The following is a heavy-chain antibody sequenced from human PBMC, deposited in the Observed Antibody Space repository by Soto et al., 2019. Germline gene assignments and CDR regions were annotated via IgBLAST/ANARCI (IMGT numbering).Heavy chain of an antibody. CDR1: GFTFSTYA. CDR2: ISGSGGST. J-gene: IGHJ4*02. Sequence: GGSLRLSCEGSGFTFSTYAMSWVRQAPGKGLEWVSAISGSGGSTYYTDSVKGRFTISRDNSKNTLYLQMNSLRAEDTAVYFGITFGGATSGFLHWGQGTLVTVSS. CDR3: ITFGGATSGFLH. D-gene: IGHD3-16*01. V-gene: IGHV3-23*01.